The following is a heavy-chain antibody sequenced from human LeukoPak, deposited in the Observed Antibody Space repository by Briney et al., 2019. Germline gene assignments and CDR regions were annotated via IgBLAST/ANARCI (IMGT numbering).Heavy chain of an antibody. CDR2: IYSRGST. Sequence: PSETLSLTCTVSGGSISSYYWSWIRQPAGKGLEWIGRIYSRGSTNYNPSLKSRVTMSVDTSKNQFSLKLRSVTAADTAVYFCAREEAGSGSYGDHKTGDYWGQGTLVTVSS. J-gene: IGHJ4*02. CDR1: GGSISSYY. D-gene: IGHD3-10*01. CDR3: AREEAGSGSYGDHKTGDY. V-gene: IGHV4-4*07.